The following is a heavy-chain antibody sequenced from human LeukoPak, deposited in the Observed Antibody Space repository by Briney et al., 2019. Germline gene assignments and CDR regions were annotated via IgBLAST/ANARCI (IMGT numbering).Heavy chain of an antibody. D-gene: IGHD3-10*01. CDR3: ATGAYASVYYCTGPAPYYFDY. V-gene: IGHV3-23*01. CDR2: ISRSGGST. J-gene: IGHJ4*02. CDR1: GLSLSSYA. Sequence: GGSLRLSCTASGLSLSSYALIWVRQAPRKGLEGVSAISRSGGSTYYADSVKGRFTISRDNSKNTLYLQMNSLRAEVTAVCSGATGAYASVYYCTGPAPYYFDYSGQGTLVTVSS.